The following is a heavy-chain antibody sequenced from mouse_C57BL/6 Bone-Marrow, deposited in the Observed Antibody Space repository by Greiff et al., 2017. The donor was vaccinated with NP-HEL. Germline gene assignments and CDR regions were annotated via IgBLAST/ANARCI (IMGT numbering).Heavy chain of an antibody. CDR3: ARSGNSGRVDY. V-gene: IGHV1-26*01. J-gene: IGHJ2*01. CDR2: INPNNGGT. CDR1: GYTFTDYY. Sequence: EVQLQQSGPELVKPGASVKISCKASGYTFTDYYMNWVKQSHGKSLEWIGDINPNNGGTSYNQKFKGKATLTVDKSSSTAYMELRSLTSEDSAVYYCARSGNSGRVDYWGQGTTLTVSS.